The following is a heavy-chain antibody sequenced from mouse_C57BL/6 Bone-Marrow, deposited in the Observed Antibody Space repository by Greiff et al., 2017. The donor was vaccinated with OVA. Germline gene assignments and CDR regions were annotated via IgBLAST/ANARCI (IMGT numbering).Heavy chain of an antibody. V-gene: IGHV2-2*01. Sequence: VQLQQSGPGLVQPSQSLSITCTVSGFSLTSYGVHWVRQSPGKGLEWLGVIWSGGSTDYNAAFISRLSISKDNSKSQVFFKMNSLQADDTAIYYCARVYYYGAYWGQGTLVTVSA. CDR3: ARVYYYGAY. CDR1: GFSLTSYG. J-gene: IGHJ3*01. D-gene: IGHD1-1*01. CDR2: IWSGGST.